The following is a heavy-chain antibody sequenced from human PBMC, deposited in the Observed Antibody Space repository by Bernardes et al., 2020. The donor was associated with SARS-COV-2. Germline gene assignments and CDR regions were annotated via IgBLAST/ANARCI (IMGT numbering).Heavy chain of an antibody. Sequence: GGSLRLSCAASGFTFSSYSMNWVRQAPGKGLEWVSYISSSSSTIYYADSVKGRFTISRDNAKNSLYLQMNSLRAEDTAVYYCARPSYSYYYYMDVWGKGTTVTVSS. V-gene: IGHV3-48*04. D-gene: IGHD1-26*01. CDR1: GFTFSSYS. CDR2: ISSSSSTI. CDR3: ARPSYSYYYYMDV. J-gene: IGHJ6*03.